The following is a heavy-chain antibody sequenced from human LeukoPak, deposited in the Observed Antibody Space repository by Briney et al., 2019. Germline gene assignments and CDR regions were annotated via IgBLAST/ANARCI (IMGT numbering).Heavy chain of an antibody. V-gene: IGHV3-23*01. Sequence: GGTLRLSCAASGFTFSSYGMSWVRQAPGKGLEWVSAISGSGGSTYSADSVKGRFTISRDNSKNTLYLQMNSLRVEDTAVYYCAKEGGYFDWPFTFDYWGQGILVTVSS. CDR3: AKEGGYFDWPFTFDY. CDR1: GFTFSSYG. D-gene: IGHD3-9*01. J-gene: IGHJ4*02. CDR2: ISGSGGST.